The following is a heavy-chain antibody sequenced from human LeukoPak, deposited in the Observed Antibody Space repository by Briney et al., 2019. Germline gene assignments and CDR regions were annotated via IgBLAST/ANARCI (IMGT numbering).Heavy chain of an antibody. CDR2: IGSSGYPT. CDR1: GFIFSTYE. V-gene: IGHV3-48*03. J-gene: IGHJ6*02. CDR3: ARVFHYYGMDV. Sequence: PGGSLRLSCAAPGFIFSTYEMNWVRQAPGRGLEWISYIGSSGYPTFYADSVRGRFTISRDNAKNSLYLQMNSLRDEDTAVYYCARVFHYYGMDVWGQGTTVTVSS.